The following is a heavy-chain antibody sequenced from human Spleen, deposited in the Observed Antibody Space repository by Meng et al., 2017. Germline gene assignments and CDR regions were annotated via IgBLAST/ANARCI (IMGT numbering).Heavy chain of an antibody. CDR3: ARDEDISAAGKLFGDY. D-gene: IGHD6-13*01. Sequence: SETLSLTCVVSGGSISSIDWWSWVRQPPGKGLEWIGEIYHGGDTNYNPSLKSRVTISVDTSKNQFSLKLSSVTAADTAMYYCARDEDISAAGKLFGDYWGQGTLVTVSS. CDR1: GGSISSIDW. V-gene: IGHV4-4*02. CDR2: IYHGGDT. J-gene: IGHJ4*02.